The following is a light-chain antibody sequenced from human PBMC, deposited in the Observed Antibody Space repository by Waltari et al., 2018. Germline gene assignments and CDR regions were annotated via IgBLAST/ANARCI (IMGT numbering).Light chain of an antibody. CDR2: RND. V-gene: IGLV1-47*02. J-gene: IGLJ3*02. CDR1: DSNIGSNY. CDR3: AAWDDSLGGWV. Sequence: QSVLTQPPSVSGTPGQRVTISCSESDSNIGSNYVSWYHQLPGTAPKLLIYRNDQRPSGVPDRISGSRSGTSASLAISGLRSDDEAFYYCAAWDDSLGGWVFGGGTKLTVL.